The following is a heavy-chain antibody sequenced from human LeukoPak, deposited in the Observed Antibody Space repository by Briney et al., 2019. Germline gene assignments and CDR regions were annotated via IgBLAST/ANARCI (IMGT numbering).Heavy chain of an antibody. CDR3: ARKTYYYDSSGYYYWFDP. Sequence: ASVKVSCKASGYTFTSYDINWVRQATGQGLEWMGWVNPNSGNTGYAQKFQGRVTMTRNTSISTAYMELSSLRSEDTAVYYCARKTYYYDSSGYYYWFDPWGQGTLVTVSS. CDR2: VNPNSGNT. D-gene: IGHD3-22*01. J-gene: IGHJ5*02. V-gene: IGHV1-8*01. CDR1: GYTFTSYD.